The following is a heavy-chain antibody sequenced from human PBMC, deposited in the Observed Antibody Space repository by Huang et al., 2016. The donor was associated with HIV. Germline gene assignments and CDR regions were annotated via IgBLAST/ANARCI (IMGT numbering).Heavy chain of an antibody. CDR2: MNPKSRNV. J-gene: IGHJ3*01. V-gene: IGHV1-8*01. CDR1: GYTFTNYD. D-gene: IGHD3-10*01. Sequence: QIQLAQSGAEVKKPGASVKVSCKASGYTFTNYDINWVRQASGQGLELMGCMNPKSRNVGYTKKFQGRVAILRYSSINTSYLEVTSLTSEDTAVYYCARGFGINYNHEAFDVWGQGTMVTVSS. CDR3: ARGFGINYNHEAFDV.